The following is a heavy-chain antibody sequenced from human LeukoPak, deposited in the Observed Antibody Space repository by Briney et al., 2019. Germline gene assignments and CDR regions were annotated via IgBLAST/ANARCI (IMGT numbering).Heavy chain of an antibody. CDR2: IYSGGST. Sequence: GGSLRLSCAASGFTIISTYLSWVRQAPGKGLEWVSVIYSGGSTYYADSVKGRFTISRDISKSTVYLQMNSLRAEDTAVYYCASAPRGSNYEFDYWGQGTLVTVSS. CDR3: ASAPRGSNYEFDY. V-gene: IGHV3-66*01. CDR1: GFTIISTY. D-gene: IGHD4-11*01. J-gene: IGHJ4*02.